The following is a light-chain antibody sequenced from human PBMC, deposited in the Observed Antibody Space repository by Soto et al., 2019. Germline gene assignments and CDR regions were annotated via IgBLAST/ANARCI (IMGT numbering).Light chain of an antibody. Sequence: EIVMTQGPATLSVSPGETATLSCSASQSVNLNLAWYQQQPGQPPRLLIYGASIRDTGIPARFSGSVDGTEFRLTINSLRSEDSAVYYFLLCVSCPPLTFGGVTTVEIK. J-gene: IGKJ4*01. CDR1: QSVNLN. V-gene: IGKV3-15*01. CDR2: GAS. CDR3: LLCVSCPPLT.